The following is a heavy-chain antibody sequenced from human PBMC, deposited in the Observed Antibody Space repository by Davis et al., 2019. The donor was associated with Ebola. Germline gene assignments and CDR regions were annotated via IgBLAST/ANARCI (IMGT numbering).Heavy chain of an antibody. Sequence: GESLKISCAASGFTFSSYSMNWVRQAPGKGLEWVSSISSSSSYIYYADSVKGRFTISRDNAKNSLYLQMNSLRAEDTAVYYCAREVAIVVVVAATQSWFDPWGQGTLVTVSS. D-gene: IGHD2-15*01. J-gene: IGHJ5*02. V-gene: IGHV3-21*01. CDR2: ISSSSSYI. CDR1: GFTFSSYS. CDR3: AREVAIVVVVAATQSWFDP.